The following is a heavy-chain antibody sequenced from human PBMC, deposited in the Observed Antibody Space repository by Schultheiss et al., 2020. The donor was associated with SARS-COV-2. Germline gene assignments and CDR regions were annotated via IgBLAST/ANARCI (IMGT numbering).Heavy chain of an antibody. V-gene: IGHV3-48*01. CDR2: ISSSSSTI. Sequence: GGSLRLSCAASGFTFSSYSMNWVRQAPGKGLEWVSYISSSSSTIYYADSVKGRFTISRDNAKNSLYLQMNSLRAEDTAVYYCAREVTMVRGVIITWSHFDYWGQGTLVTVSS. CDR3: AREVTMVRGVIITWSHFDY. D-gene: IGHD3-10*01. J-gene: IGHJ4*02. CDR1: GFTFSSYS.